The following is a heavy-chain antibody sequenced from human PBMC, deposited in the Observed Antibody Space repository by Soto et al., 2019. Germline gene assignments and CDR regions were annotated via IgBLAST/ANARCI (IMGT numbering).Heavy chain of an antibody. J-gene: IGHJ6*02. CDR2: INTNTGNT. Sequence: ASVKVSCKASGYTFTSYAMHWVRQAPGQRLEWMGWINTNTGNTTYSQGFTGRFVFSLDTSVSTAYLQICSLKAEDTAVYYCARGGDTIFGVVIIGSYYYYGMDVWGQGTTVTVSS. CDR1: GYTFTSYA. V-gene: IGHV7-4-1*01. D-gene: IGHD3-3*01. CDR3: ARGGDTIFGVVIIGSYYYYGMDV.